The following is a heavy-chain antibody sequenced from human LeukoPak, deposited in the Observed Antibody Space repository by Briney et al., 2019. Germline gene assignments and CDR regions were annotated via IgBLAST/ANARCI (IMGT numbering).Heavy chain of an antibody. D-gene: IGHD3-10*01. CDR2: IVVGSGNT. CDR3: AADRSGIYYGSGSYSRYYYMDV. CDR1: GFTFTSSA. V-gene: IGHV1-58*02. Sequence: ASVKVSCKASGFTFTSSAMQWVRQARGQRLEWIGWIVVGSGNTNYAQKFQERVTITRDMSTSTAYMELGSLRSEDTAVYYCAADRSGIYYGSGSYSRYYYMDVWGKGTTVTISS. J-gene: IGHJ6*03.